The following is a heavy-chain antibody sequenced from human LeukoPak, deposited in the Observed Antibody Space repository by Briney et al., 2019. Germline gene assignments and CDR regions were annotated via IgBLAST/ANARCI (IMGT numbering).Heavy chain of an antibody. J-gene: IGHJ4*02. CDR2: IKQDGSEK. Sequence: GGSLRLSCAASGFTFSSYWMSWVRQAPGKGLEWVANIKQDGSEKYYVDSVEGRFTISRDNAKNSLYLQMNSLRAEDTAVYYCARGPITIFGVAFDYWGQGTLVTVSS. V-gene: IGHV3-7*01. CDR1: GFTFSSYW. D-gene: IGHD3-3*01. CDR3: ARGPITIFGVAFDY.